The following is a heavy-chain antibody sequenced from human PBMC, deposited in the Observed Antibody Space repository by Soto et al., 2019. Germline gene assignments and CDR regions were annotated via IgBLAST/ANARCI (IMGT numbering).Heavy chain of an antibody. V-gene: IGHV4-34*01. CDR2: INHSGST. CDR3: ANDYGDYRNDAFDI. Sequence: TSETLSLTCAVYGGSFIGYYWSWIRQPPWKGLEWIGEINHSGSTNYNPSLKSRVTISVDTSKNQFTLRLSSMTAADAAVYYCANDYGDYRNDAFDIWSPGTRVTVS. J-gene: IGHJ3*02. D-gene: IGHD4-17*01. CDR1: GGSFIGYY.